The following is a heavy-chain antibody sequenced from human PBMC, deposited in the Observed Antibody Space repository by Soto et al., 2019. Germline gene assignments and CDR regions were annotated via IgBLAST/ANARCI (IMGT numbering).Heavy chain of an antibody. CDR1: GDTFGRNA. V-gene: IGHV1-69*01. CDR3: TKDGDSADYGY. Sequence: QVHLVQSGPEVKRPGSSVKVSCKASGDTFGRNAIHWVRQAPGQGLEWMGGIIPMFPTTNYAQKFKGRLTIYAEQSTGTAYREMTSRSSEDTAVYYCTKDGDSADYGYWGQEPWSPSPQ. CDR2: IIPMFPTT. D-gene: IGHD2-21*01. J-gene: IGHJ4*01.